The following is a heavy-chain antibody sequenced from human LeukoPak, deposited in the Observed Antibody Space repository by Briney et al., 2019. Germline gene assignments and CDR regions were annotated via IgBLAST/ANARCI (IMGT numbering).Heavy chain of an antibody. V-gene: IGHV3-48*03. CDR3: ARTRWYYYDRSGRDY. Sequence: GGSLRLSCAASGFIFSSYEMNWVRQAPGKGLEWVSYISSSGSTIYYADSVKGRFTISRDNAKNSLYLQMNSLRAEDTAVYYCARTRWYYYDRSGRDYWGQGTLVTVSS. CDR1: GFIFSSYE. J-gene: IGHJ4*02. CDR2: ISSSGSTI. D-gene: IGHD3-22*01.